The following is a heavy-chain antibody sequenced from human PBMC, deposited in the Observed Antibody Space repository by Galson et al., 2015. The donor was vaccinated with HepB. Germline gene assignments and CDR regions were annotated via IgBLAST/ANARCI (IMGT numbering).Heavy chain of an antibody. V-gene: IGHV3-30-3*01. Sequence: SLRLSCAASGFTFSSYAMHWVRQAPGKGLEWVAVISYDGSNKYYADSVKGRFTISRDNSKNTLYLQMNSLRAEDTAVYYCARDVTVAGTLHPFDYWGQGTLVTVSS. D-gene: IGHD6-19*01. CDR1: GFTFSSYA. J-gene: IGHJ4*02. CDR3: ARDVTVAGTLHPFDY. CDR2: ISYDGSNK.